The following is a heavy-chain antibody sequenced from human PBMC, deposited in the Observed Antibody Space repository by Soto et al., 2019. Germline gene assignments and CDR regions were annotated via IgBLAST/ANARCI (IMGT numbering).Heavy chain of an antibody. CDR3: ARGGAARTPYYYYYGMDV. J-gene: IGHJ6*02. CDR1: GGSISSYY. D-gene: IGHD6-6*01. Sequence: TLSLTCTVSGGSISSYYWSWIRQPPGKGLEWIGYIYYSGSTNYNPSLKSRVTISVDTSKNQFSLKLGSVTAADTAVYYCARGGAARTPYYYYYGMDVWGQGTTVTVSS. CDR2: IYYSGST. V-gene: IGHV4-59*01.